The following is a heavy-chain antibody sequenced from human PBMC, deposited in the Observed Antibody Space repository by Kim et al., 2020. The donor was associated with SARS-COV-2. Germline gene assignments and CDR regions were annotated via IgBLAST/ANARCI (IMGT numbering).Heavy chain of an antibody. V-gene: IGHV1-2*04. D-gene: IGHD5-18*01. Sequence: QKCQGWVTMTRDTSISTAYMELSRLRSDDTAVYYCARDLGGYSYGPFFDYWGQGTLVTVSS. CDR3: ARDLGGYSYGPFFDY. J-gene: IGHJ4*02.